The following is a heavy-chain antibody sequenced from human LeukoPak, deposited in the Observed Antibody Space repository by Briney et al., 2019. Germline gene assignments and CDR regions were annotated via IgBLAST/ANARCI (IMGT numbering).Heavy chain of an antibody. CDR1: GGTFSSYA. CDR3: ASQYSSSLWYFDY. V-gene: IGHV1-69*06. D-gene: IGHD6-13*01. J-gene: IGHJ4*02. CDR2: IIPIFGTA. Sequence: GSSVKVSCKASGGTFSSYAISWERQAPGRGLEWMGGIIPIFGTANYAQKFQGRVTITADKSTSTAYMELSSLRSEDTAVYYCASQYSSSLWYFDYWGQGTLVTVSS.